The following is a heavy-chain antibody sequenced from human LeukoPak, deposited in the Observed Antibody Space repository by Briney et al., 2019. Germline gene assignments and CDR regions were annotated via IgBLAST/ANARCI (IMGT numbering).Heavy chain of an antibody. J-gene: IGHJ4*02. CDR1: GYTFTSYG. Sequence: GASVKVSCKAFGYTFTSYGISWVRQAPGQGLEWMGWISAYNGNTNYALKLQGRVTMTTDTSTSTAYMELRSLRSDGTAVYYCARFRLNYYDSSGYYSADYWGQGTLVTVSS. V-gene: IGHV1-18*01. D-gene: IGHD3-22*01. CDR3: ARFRLNYYDSSGYYSADY. CDR2: ISAYNGNT.